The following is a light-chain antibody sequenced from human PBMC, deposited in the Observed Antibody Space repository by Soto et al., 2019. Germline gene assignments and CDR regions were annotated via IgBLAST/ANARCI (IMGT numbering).Light chain of an antibody. CDR3: QQRSNGRST. V-gene: IGKV3-15*01. CDR1: QRFXSN. J-gene: IGKJ4*02. Sequence: IVMTQSPATLSVSPGERATLSCRASQRFXSNFDWYQQKPGQAPRILXYGASTMATGSPARLSGSGSATEFTLTISNLEPEDIGVYFCQQRSNGRSTVGGGTKVDI. CDR2: GAS.